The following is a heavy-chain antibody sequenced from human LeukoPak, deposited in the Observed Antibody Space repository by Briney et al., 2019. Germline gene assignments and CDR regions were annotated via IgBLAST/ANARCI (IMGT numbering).Heavy chain of an antibody. Sequence: PSETLSLTCTVSGGSISSYYWSWIRQPAGKGLEWIGRIYTSGSTYYNPSLKSRVTISVDTSKNQFSLKLSSVTAADTAVYYCARHGGEYSYGQTFYWGQGTLVTVSS. CDR1: GGSISSYY. CDR3: ARHGGEYSYGQTFY. CDR2: IYTSGST. J-gene: IGHJ4*02. D-gene: IGHD5-18*01. V-gene: IGHV4-4*07.